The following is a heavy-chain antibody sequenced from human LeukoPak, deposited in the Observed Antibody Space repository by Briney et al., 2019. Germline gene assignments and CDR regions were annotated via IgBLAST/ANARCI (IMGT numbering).Heavy chain of an antibody. CDR1: EFIFTNYG. V-gene: IGHV3-23*01. Sequence: QPGGSLRLSCAASEFIFTNYGMSWVRQGPGKGLEWVSSISGSGGTTYYADSVKGRFIISRDHSKSTLYLQMNSLRAEDTAIYYCAKWDRDYGGSHYLDYWGQGTLVTVSA. D-gene: IGHD4-23*01. J-gene: IGHJ4*02. CDR3: AKWDRDYGGSHYLDY. CDR2: ISGSGGTT.